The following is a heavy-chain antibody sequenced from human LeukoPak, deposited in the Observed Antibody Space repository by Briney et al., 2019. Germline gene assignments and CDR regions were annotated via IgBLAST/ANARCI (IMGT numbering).Heavy chain of an antibody. D-gene: IGHD6-13*01. V-gene: IGHV3-53*01. CDR3: ASGIAAAGGGGDAFDI. CDR2: IYSGGST. Sequence: PGGSLRLSCAASGFTVSSNYMSWVRQAPGKGLEWVSVIYSGGSTYYADSVKGRFTISRDNSKNTLYLQMNSLRAEDTAVYYCASGIAAAGGGGDAFDIWGQGTMVTVSS. CDR1: GFTVSSNY. J-gene: IGHJ3*02.